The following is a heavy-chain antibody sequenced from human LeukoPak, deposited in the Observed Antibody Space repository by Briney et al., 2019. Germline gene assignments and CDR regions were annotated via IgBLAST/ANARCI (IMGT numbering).Heavy chain of an antibody. D-gene: IGHD6-13*01. CDR3: ARERRYSSSRYIWFDP. CDR2: INHSGST. CDR1: GGSFSGYY. V-gene: IGHV4-34*01. Sequence: SETLSLTCAVYGGSFSGYYWSWIRQPPGKGLEWIGEINHSGSTNYNPSLKSRVTISVDTSKNQFSLKLSSVTAADTAVYYCARERRYSSSRYIWFDPWGQGTLVTVSS. J-gene: IGHJ5*02.